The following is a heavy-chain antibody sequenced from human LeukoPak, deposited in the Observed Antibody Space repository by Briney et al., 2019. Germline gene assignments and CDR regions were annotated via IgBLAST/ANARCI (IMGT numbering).Heavy chain of an antibody. CDR1: GFTFSSYW. D-gene: IGHD6-13*01. CDR2: INGDGRST. CDR3: ARGAAGDFHH. V-gene: IGHV3-74*01. Sequence: PGGSLRLSCAASGFTFSSYWMHWVRQAPGKGLVWVSRINGDGRSTTYADSVKGRFTISRDNAKNTLYLQMNSLRDEDTAVYYCARGAAGDFHHWGQGTLVTVSS. J-gene: IGHJ1*01.